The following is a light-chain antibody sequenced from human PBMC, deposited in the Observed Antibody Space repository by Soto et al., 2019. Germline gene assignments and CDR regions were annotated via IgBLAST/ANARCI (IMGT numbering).Light chain of an antibody. CDR2: NDN. Sequence: QSVLTQPPSASGTPGQSVPISCSGGNSNIGSNPVHWDQQLPGTAPKLLIHNDNQRPSRVPDRFSGSKSGTSASLVITGLQSEDEAAYYCAAWDDSLNGGLFGGGTQLTVL. CDR3: AAWDDSLNGGL. V-gene: IGLV1-44*01. CDR1: NSNIGSNP. J-gene: IGLJ2*01.